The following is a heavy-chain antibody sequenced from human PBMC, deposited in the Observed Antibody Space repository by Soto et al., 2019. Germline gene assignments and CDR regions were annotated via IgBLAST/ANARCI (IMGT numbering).Heavy chain of an antibody. D-gene: IGHD3-10*01. CDR2: IYYSGST. Sequence: QLQLQESGPGLVKPSETLSLTCTVSGGSISSSSYYWGWIRQPPGKGLEWIGSIYYSGSTYYNPSLKSRVTISVDTSKNQFSLRLSSVTAADTAVYYCATLWFGESPYWGQGTLVTVSS. CDR3: ATLWFGESPY. J-gene: IGHJ4*02. CDR1: GGSISSSSYY. V-gene: IGHV4-39*01.